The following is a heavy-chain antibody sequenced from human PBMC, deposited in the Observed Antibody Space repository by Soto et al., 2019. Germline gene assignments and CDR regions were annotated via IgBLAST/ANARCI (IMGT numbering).Heavy chain of an antibody. CDR3: TRAGGYDCWSAYAFDY. CDR2: IWYDGSNK. Sequence: QVQLVESGGGVVQPGRSLRLSCAASGFTFSSYGMHWVRQAPGKGLEWVAVIWYDGSNKYYADSVKGRFTISRDNSKNTLYPQRNSPVAEDTAGYYCTRAGGYDCWSAYAFDYWGQATLVTVPS. V-gene: IGHV3-33*01. CDR1: GFTFSSYG. J-gene: IGHJ4*02. D-gene: IGHD3-3*01.